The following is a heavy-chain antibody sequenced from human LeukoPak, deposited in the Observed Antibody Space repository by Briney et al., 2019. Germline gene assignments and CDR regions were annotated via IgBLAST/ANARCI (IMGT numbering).Heavy chain of an antibody. CDR2: IYYDGNT. Sequence: SETLSLTCADSGGSICSSSYYWGWIRQPPGKDLEWIGTIYYDGNTFYNPSLKSRVTISVDMSKNQFSLKLSSVTAADTAIYYCAAENGNFWIGYHYFEDWGQGTLVSVSS. CDR3: AAENGNFWIGYHYFED. CDR1: GGSICSSSYY. V-gene: IGHV4-39*01. D-gene: IGHD3-3*01. J-gene: IGHJ4*02.